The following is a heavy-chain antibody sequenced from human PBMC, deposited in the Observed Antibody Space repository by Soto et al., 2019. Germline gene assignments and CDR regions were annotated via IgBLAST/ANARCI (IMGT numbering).Heavy chain of an antibody. V-gene: IGHV1-3*01. CDR2: INAGNGNT. Sequence: ASVKVSFKASGYTFTSYAMHWVRQAPGQRLEWMGWINAGNGNTKYSQKFQGRVTITRDTSASTAYMELSSLRSEDTAVYYCARQGIAAAIDAFDIWGQGTMVTVSS. J-gene: IGHJ3*02. D-gene: IGHD6-13*01. CDR3: ARQGIAAAIDAFDI. CDR1: GYTFTSYA.